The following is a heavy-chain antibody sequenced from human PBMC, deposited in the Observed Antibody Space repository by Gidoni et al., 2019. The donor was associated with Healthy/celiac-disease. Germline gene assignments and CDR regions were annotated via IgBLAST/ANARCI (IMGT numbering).Heavy chain of an antibody. CDR2: ISGSGGST. CDR3: AKGEVVVAATPSDAFDI. Sequence: EVQLLESGGGLVQPGGSLRLSCAASGFTFSSYAMSWVRQAPGKGLEWVSAISGSGGSTYYADSVKGRFTISRDNSKNTLYLQMNSLRAEDTAVYYCAKGEVVVAATPSDAFDIWGQGTMVTVSS. J-gene: IGHJ3*02. CDR1: GFTFSSYA. D-gene: IGHD2-15*01. V-gene: IGHV3-23*01.